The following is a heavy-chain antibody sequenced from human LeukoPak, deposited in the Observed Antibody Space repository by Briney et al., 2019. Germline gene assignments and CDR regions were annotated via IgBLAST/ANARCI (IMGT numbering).Heavy chain of an antibody. Sequence: SETLSLTCAVYGGSFSAYYWSWIRQPPGKGLEWIGEINHSGSTNYNPSLKSRVTISVDTSKNQFSLKLSSVTAADRAVYYCARELYSSGYHDAFDIWGQGTMVTVSS. CDR2: INHSGST. J-gene: IGHJ3*02. D-gene: IGHD3-22*01. CDR1: GGSFSAYY. CDR3: ARELYSSGYHDAFDI. V-gene: IGHV4-34*01.